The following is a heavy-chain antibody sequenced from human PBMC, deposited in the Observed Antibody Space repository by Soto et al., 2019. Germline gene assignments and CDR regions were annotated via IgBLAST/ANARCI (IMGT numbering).Heavy chain of an antibody. D-gene: IGHD5-18*01. V-gene: IGHV3-30*18. J-gene: IGHJ4*02. CDR3: AKDGDFRGYSYGYFDY. Sequence: GSLRLSCAASGFTFSSYGMHWVRQAPGKGLEWVAVISYDGSNKYYADSVKGRFTISRDNSKNTLYLQMNSLRAEDTAVYYCAKDGDFRGYSYGYFDYWGQGTLVTVSS. CDR2: ISYDGSNK. CDR1: GFTFSSYG.